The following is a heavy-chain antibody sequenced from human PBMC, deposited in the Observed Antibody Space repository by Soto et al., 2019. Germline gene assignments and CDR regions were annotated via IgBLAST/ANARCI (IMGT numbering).Heavy chain of an antibody. D-gene: IGHD6-6*01. V-gene: IGHV4-39*01. J-gene: IGHJ4*02. CDR3: ARQRGEYTTSSGIDY. Sequence: QLQLQESGPGLVKPSETLSLTCTVSGGSISSSNYYWGWIRQPPGRGLEWIGSLYYSGSTYYNPSLKSRVTISVDTSKNHFSLKLSSVTAADTAVYYCARQRGEYTTSSGIDYWGPGILVTVSS. CDR1: GGSISSSNYY. CDR2: LYYSGST.